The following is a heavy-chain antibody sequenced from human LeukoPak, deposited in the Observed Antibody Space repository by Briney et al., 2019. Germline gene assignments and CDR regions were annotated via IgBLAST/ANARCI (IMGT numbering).Heavy chain of an antibody. Sequence: PSETLSLTCAVYAGSFSGYYWSWIRQSPGKGLEWIGEINHSGSTNYNPSLESRVTISVDTSKNQFSLKLSSVTAADTAVYYCARVVCSSTSCYNWFDPWGQGTLVTVSS. J-gene: IGHJ5*02. V-gene: IGHV4-34*01. CDR3: ARVVCSSTSCYNWFDP. CDR2: INHSGST. CDR1: AGSFSGYY. D-gene: IGHD2-2*01.